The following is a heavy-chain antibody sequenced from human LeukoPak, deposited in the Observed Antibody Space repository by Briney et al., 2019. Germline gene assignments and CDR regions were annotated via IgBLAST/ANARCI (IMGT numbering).Heavy chain of an antibody. D-gene: IGHD3-22*01. CDR1: GFTFDDYA. J-gene: IGHJ4*02. Sequence: GGSLRLSCAASGFTFDDYAMHWVRQAPGKGLEWVSGISWNSGTIYYADSVKGRFTISRDNAKNSLYLQMNSLRAEDTAVYYCARAYYDSTGAWGQGTLVTVSS. CDR2: ISWNSGTI. CDR3: ARAYYDSTGA. V-gene: IGHV3-9*01.